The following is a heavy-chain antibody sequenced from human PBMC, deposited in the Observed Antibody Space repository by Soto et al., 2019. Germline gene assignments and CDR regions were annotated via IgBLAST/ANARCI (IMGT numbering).Heavy chain of an antibody. D-gene: IGHD4-17*01. V-gene: IGHV1-69*01. CDR2: NLPLCNIL. J-gene: IGHJ2*01. Sequence: QVQLVQSGAEVKKPGSSVKVCCKASGGAFSSYAISWVRQAPGQGLEWMGGNLPLCNILNYAQKFQGRVTITADEPTSTAYMDLSNLSTEDTAVYYCARRRLGYGSWYFDLWRRGPIITVSS. CDR1: GGAFSSYA. CDR3: ARRRLGYGSWYFDL.